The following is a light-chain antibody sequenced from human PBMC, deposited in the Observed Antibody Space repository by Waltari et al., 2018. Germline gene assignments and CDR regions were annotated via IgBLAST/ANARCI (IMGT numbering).Light chain of an antibody. CDR3: QQFNSVPFT. Sequence: TQMTQSPSSLSASVGDKVTITCRASQNIRSSLAWYQQIPGKAPRPLIYQASNLESGVPSRFSGSGYGADFTLTNSSLQPEDFGTYFCQQFNSVPFTFGPGTKLDIK. V-gene: IGKV1-13*02. CDR2: QAS. J-gene: IGKJ3*01. CDR1: QNIRSS.